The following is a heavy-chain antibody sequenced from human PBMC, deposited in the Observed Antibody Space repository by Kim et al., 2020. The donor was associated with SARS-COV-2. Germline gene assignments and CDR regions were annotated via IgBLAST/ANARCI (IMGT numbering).Heavy chain of an antibody. CDR1: GFTFSSYA. V-gene: IGHV3-23*01. J-gene: IGHJ4*02. Sequence: GGSLRLSCAASGFTFSSYAMSWVRQAPGKGLEWVSAISGSGGSTYYADSVKGRFTISRDNSKNTLYLQMNSLRAEDTAVYYCAKGMRYYDSSGYYLGDDYFDYWGQGTLVTVSS. CDR2: ISGSGGST. D-gene: IGHD3-22*01. CDR3: AKGMRYYDSSGYYLGDDYFDY.